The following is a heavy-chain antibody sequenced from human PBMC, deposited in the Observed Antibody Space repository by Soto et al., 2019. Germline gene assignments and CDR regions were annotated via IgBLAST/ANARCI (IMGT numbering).Heavy chain of an antibody. D-gene: IGHD2-2*01. CDR3: ANPYHDYYYGMDV. V-gene: IGHV3-23*01. CDR2: ISGSGGST. Sequence: EVQLLESGGGLVQPGGSLRLSCAASGFTFSSYAMSWVRQAPGKALEWVSAISGSGGSTYYEDSVKGRFTISRDTSKNTLYLQMNSLRDEDTAVYYCANPYHDYYYGMDVWGQGTTVTVSS. J-gene: IGHJ6*02. CDR1: GFTFSSYA.